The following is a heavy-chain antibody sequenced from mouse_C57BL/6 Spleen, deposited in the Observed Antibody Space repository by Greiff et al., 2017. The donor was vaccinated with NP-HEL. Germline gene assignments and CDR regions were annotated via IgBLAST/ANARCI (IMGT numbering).Heavy chain of an antibody. CDR3: AREVIYYDYSWFAD. V-gene: IGHV1-53*01. Sequence: QVQLQQPGTELVKPGASVKLSCKASGYTFTSYWMHWVKQRPGQGLEWIGNINPSNGGTNYNEKFKSKATLTVDKSSSTAYMQLRSLTSEDSAVYYCAREVIYYDYSWFADWGQGTLVTVSA. CDR1: GYTFTSYW. J-gene: IGHJ3*01. D-gene: IGHD2-4*01. CDR2: INPSNGGT.